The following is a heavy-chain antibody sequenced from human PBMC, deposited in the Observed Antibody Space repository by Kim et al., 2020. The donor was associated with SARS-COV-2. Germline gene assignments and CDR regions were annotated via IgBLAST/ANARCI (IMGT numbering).Heavy chain of an antibody. CDR2: HSGST. J-gene: IGHJ5*02. CDR3: ARAQFDP. V-gene: IGHV4-34*01. Sequence: HSGSTNYNPSLKSRVTISVDTSKNQFSLKLSSVTAADTAVYYCARAQFDPWGQGTLVTVSS.